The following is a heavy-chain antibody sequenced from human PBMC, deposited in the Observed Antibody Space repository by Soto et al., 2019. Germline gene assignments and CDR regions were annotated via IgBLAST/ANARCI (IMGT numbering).Heavy chain of an antibody. CDR1: GFTFSNNA. D-gene: IGHD5-12*01. Sequence: PGGSLRLSCAASGFTFSNNAMNWVRQAPGKGLEWVSAISGSGGSTFYADSVKGRFTISRDNAKNSLYLQMNSLRAEDTAVYYCARYISGYDLSGDAFDIWGQGTMVTVSS. CDR3: ARYISGYDLSGDAFDI. V-gene: IGHV3-23*01. CDR2: ISGSGGST. J-gene: IGHJ3*02.